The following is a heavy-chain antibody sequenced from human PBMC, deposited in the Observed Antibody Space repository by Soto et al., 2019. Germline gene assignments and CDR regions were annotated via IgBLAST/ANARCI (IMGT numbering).Heavy chain of an antibody. CDR3: ARDHSLGGYSYGKFDC. J-gene: IGHJ4*02. V-gene: IGHV3-11*06. Sequence: GGSLRLSCAASGFTFSDYYMSWIRQAPGKGLEWASHISSRSSYTNYADSVKGRFTISRDNAKNTLYLQMNRLRADDTAVYYCARDHSLGGYSYGKFDCGGQGTLVTVS. CDR2: ISSRSSYT. D-gene: IGHD5-18*01. CDR1: GFTFSDYY.